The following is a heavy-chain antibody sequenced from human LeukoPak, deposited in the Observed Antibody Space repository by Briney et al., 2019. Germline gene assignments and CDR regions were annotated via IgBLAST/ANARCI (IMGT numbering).Heavy chain of an antibody. CDR3: ARDPNWVFDL. CDR1: GGSISSYY. V-gene: IGHV4-59*01. CDR2: IYHSGST. D-gene: IGHD1-1*01. J-gene: IGHJ2*01. Sequence: SETLSLTCTVSGGSISSYYWSWIRQPPGKGLEWIGYIYHSGSTNYNPSLKSRVTISVDASKNQFSLKLSSVTAADTAVYYCARDPNWVFDLWGRGTLVTVSS.